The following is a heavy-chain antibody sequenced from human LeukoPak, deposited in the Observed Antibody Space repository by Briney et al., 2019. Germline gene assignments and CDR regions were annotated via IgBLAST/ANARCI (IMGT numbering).Heavy chain of an antibody. V-gene: IGHV3-9*01. J-gene: IGHJ4*02. CDR2: ISWNSGSI. Sequence: GGSLRLSCAASGFTFDDYAMHWVRQAPGKGLEWVSGISWNSGSIGYADSVKGRFTISRDNAKNSLYLQMNSLRAEDTALYYCAKGSYAVAGRFDYWGQGTLATVSS. D-gene: IGHD6-19*01. CDR1: GFTFDDYA. CDR3: AKGSYAVAGRFDY.